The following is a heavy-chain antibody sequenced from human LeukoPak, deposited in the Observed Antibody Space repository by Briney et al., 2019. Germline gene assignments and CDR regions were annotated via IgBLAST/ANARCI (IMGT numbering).Heavy chain of an antibody. D-gene: IGHD3-3*01. J-gene: IGHJ4*02. CDR2: ISGSGGST. Sequence: QTGGSLRLSCAASGFTFSDYYMSWVRQAPGKGLEWVSAISGSGGSTYYADSVKGRFTISRDNSKNTLYLQMNSLRAEDTAVYYCAKRDWYDFWSGYDYWGQGTLVTVSS. CDR1: GFTFSDYY. V-gene: IGHV3-23*01. CDR3: AKRDWYDFWSGYDY.